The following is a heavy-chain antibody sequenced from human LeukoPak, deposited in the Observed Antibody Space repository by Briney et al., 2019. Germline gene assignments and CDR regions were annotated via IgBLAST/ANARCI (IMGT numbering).Heavy chain of an antibody. J-gene: IGHJ6*03. V-gene: IGHV4-38-2*02. CDR3: ARVGPPGNYYYYYMDV. CDR1: GYSISSGYY. CDR2: IYYSGST. Sequence: PSETLSLTCTVSGYSISSGYYWGWIRQPPGKGLEWIGSIYYSGSTYYNPSLKSRVTISVDTSKNQFSLKLSSVTAADTAVYYCARVGPPGNYYYYYMDVWGKGTTVTVSS. D-gene: IGHD3/OR15-3a*01.